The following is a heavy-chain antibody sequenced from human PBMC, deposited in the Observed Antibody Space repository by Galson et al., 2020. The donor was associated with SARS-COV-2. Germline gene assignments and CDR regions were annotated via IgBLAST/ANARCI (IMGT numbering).Heavy chain of an antibody. V-gene: IGHV4-59*08. Sequence: SETLSLTCTVSGGPISSYYWSWIRQPPGKGLEWIGYIYYSGSPNHNPSLKSRVTISVDTSKNQFSLKLSSVTAADTAVYYCARRIPFTTGTTIHYYYYGMDVWGQGTTVTVSS. CDR3: ARRIPFTTGTTIHYYYYGMDV. CDR2: IYYSGSP. CDR1: GGPISSYY. D-gene: IGHD1-1*01. J-gene: IGHJ6*02.